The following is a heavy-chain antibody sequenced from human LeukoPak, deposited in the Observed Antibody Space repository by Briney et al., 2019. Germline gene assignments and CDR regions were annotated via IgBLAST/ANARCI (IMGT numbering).Heavy chain of an antibody. CDR2: IFHTGST. V-gene: IGHV4-4*02. J-gene: IGHJ4*02. D-gene: IGHD1-14*01. Sequence: SETLSLTCAVSGDSISSSNWCSWVRQPPGKGLEWMGEIFHTGSTNYNPSLKSRVTISVDKSKNQFSLKLTSVTAADTAVYYCARDLRGAGDYGYWGEGTLVTVSS. CDR1: GDSISSSNW. CDR3: ARDLRGAGDYGY.